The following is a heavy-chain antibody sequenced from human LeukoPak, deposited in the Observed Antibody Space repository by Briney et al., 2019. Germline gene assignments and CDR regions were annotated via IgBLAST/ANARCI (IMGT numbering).Heavy chain of an antibody. Sequence: GGSLRLSCVGSGFTFKNHWMVWVRQAPGKGLEWVANMKQDGSEQYYGDSVRGRFTISRYNAKNSLYLQMNSLRAADTAVYYCARDADWASDYWGQGTLVTVSS. CDR3: ARDADWASDY. D-gene: IGHD3/OR15-3a*01. CDR2: MKQDGSEQ. V-gene: IGHV3-7*01. J-gene: IGHJ4*02. CDR1: GFTFKNHW.